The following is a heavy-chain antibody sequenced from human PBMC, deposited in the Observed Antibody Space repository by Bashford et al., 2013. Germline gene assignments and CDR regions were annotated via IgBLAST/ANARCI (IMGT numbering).Heavy chain of an antibody. V-gene: IGHV3-74*03. D-gene: IGHD5-24*01. CDR1: DTSFTNYW. Sequence: GESLKDLLVRPLDTSFTNYWMHWVRQAPGKGLVWVSRINGDGLSTSSADFLKGRFIISRDNAKNTLFLQMNSLRVDDTAVYYCGRDLGGLQSSWGPGTLVTVSS. J-gene: IGHJ5*02. CDR3: GRDLGGLQSS. CDR2: INGDGLST.